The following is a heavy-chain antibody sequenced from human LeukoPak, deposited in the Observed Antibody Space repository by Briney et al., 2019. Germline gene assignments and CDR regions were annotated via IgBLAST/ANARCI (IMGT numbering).Heavy chain of an antibody. D-gene: IGHD6-13*01. Sequence: SETLSLTCAVYGGSFSGYYWSWIRQPPGKGLERIGEINHSGSTNYNPSLKSRVTISVDTSKNQFSLKLSSVTAADTAVYYCARGWGSTWYYFDYWGQGSPVTVSS. CDR3: ARGWGSTWYYFDY. CDR1: GGSFSGYY. CDR2: INHSGST. J-gene: IGHJ4*02. V-gene: IGHV4-34*01.